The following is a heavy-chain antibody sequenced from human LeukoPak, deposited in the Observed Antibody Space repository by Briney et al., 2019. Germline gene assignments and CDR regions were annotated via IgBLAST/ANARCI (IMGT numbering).Heavy chain of an antibody. D-gene: IGHD1-7*01. CDR2: ISWNSGSI. CDR1: GFTFDDYA. Sequence: SLRLSCAASGFTFDDYAMHWVRQAPGKGLEWVSGISWNSGSIGYADSVKGRFTISRDNAKNSLYLQMNSLRAEDMALYYCAKETGTTGSFDYWGQGTLVTVSS. J-gene: IGHJ4*02. V-gene: IGHV3-9*03. CDR3: AKETGTTGSFDY.